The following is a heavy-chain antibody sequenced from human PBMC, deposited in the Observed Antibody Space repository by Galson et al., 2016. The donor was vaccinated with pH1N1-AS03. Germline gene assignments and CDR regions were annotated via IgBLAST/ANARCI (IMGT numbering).Heavy chain of an antibody. CDR2: IYSGGSA. CDR1: RLTVSSNY. Sequence: SLRLSCAASRLTVSSNYMSWVRQAPGKGLEWVSVIYSGGSAYYADSVKGRFTISRHNSKNTLYLQMNSLRAEDTAVYYCARVESGNTYGYVALDVWGLGTTVTVSS. CDR3: ARVESGNTYGYVALDV. J-gene: IGHJ6*02. D-gene: IGHD5-18*01. V-gene: IGHV3-53*04.